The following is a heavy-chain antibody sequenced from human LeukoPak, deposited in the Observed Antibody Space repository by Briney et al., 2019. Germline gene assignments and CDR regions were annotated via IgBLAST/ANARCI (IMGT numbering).Heavy chain of an antibody. CDR3: ARQGDLGRAFDI. Sequence: PSETLSLTCTVSGDSIASRAYYWGWIRQPPGKGLEWIGTIYYNGVTYYNPSLKSRVTVSVDTSKTQFSLKLSSVTASDTAVYYCARQGDLGRAFDIWGQGTMVTVSS. J-gene: IGHJ3*02. CDR2: IYYNGVT. V-gene: IGHV4-39*01. CDR1: GDSIASRAYY. D-gene: IGHD2-21*01.